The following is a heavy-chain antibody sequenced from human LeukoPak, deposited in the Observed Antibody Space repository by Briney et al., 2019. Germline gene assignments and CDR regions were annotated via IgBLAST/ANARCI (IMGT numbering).Heavy chain of an antibody. J-gene: IGHJ4*02. CDR3: ARRRIAAAGTDY. Sequence: SETLSLTCIVSGGSISSGSYYWDWIRQPPGKGLEWIGSIYSSGSTCYNPSLKSRVTISVDMSKNQFSLKLNSVTAADTAVYYCARRRIAAAGTDYWGQGTLVTVSS. CDR1: GGSISSGSYY. V-gene: IGHV4-39*07. CDR2: IYSSGST. D-gene: IGHD6-13*01.